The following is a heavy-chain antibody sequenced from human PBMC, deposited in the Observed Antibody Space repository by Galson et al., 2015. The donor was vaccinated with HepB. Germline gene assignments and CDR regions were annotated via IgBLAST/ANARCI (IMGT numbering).Heavy chain of an antibody. J-gene: IGHJ3*02. D-gene: IGHD6-19*01. Sequence: SLRLSCAASGFTFSSYSMNWVRQAPGKGLEWVSSISSSSSYIYYADSVKGRFTISRDNAKNSLYLQMNSLRAEDTAVYYCARVIAVAGTGAFDIWGQGTMVTVSS. CDR3: ARVIAVAGTGAFDI. V-gene: IGHV3-21*01. CDR1: GFTFSSYS. CDR2: ISSSSSYI.